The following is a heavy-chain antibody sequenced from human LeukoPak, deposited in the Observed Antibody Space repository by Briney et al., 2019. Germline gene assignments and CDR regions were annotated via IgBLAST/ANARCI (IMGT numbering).Heavy chain of an antibody. D-gene: IGHD1-26*01. CDR2: ISYDGSNK. V-gene: IGHV3-30*04. J-gene: IGHJ3*02. CDR3: ARARGKDWELRQGAFDI. CDR1: GFTFSSYA. Sequence: PGGSLRLSCAASGFTFSSYAMHWVRQALGKGLEWVAVISYDGSNKYYADSVKGRFTISRDNSKNTLYLQMNSLRAEDTAVYYCARARGKDWELRQGAFDIWGQGTMVTVSS.